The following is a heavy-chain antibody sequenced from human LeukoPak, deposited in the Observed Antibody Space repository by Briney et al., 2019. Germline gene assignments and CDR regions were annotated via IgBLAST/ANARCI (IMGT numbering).Heavy chain of an antibody. CDR3: ARALWFGELGD. CDR2: IYYSGST. V-gene: IGHV4-59*01. D-gene: IGHD3-10*01. J-gene: IGHJ4*02. Sequence: SETLPLTCTVSGGSISSYYWSWIRQPPGKGLEWIGYIYYSGSTNYNPSLKSRVTISVDTSKNQFSLKLSSVTAADTAVYYCARALWFGELGDWGQGTLVTVSS. CDR1: GGSISSYY.